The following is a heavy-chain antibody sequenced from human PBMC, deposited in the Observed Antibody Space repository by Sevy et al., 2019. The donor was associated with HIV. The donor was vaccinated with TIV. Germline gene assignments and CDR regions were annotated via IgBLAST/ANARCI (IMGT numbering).Heavy chain of an antibody. Sequence: GGSLRLSCAASGFTFSSYSMNWVRQAPGKGLEWVSYISSSSSNIYYADSVKGRFTISGDNAKDSLYLQMHGLRDEDTAVYYCAREGGYAFSRPLNRSPKVLDRWGQGTLVTVSS. J-gene: IGHJ5*02. CDR2: ISSSSSNI. CDR1: GFTFSSYS. V-gene: IGHV3-21*05. D-gene: IGHD1-1*01. CDR3: AREGGYAFSRPLNRSPKVLDR.